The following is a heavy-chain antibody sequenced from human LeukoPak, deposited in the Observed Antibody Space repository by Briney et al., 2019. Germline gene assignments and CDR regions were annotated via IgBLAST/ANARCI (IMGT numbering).Heavy chain of an antibody. J-gene: IGHJ4*02. CDR2: ISGDGGST. CDR1: GFAFDDYA. CDR3: AKDSYDSSGYYYY. V-gene: IGHV3-43*02. Sequence: PGGSLRLSCAASGFAFDDYAMHWVRQAPGKGLEWVSLISGDGGSTHYADSVKGRFTISRDNSKNSLYLQMNSLRTEDTALYYCAKDSYDSSGYYYYWGQGTLVTVSS. D-gene: IGHD3-22*01.